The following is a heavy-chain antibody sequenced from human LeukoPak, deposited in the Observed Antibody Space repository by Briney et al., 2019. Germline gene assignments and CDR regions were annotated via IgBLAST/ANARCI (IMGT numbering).Heavy chain of an antibody. Sequence: TGGSLRLSCAASGFTFSSHGMHWVRQSPGKGLEWVAVIWYDGSNKYYADSAKGRFTISRDNSKNTLYLQMNSLRAEDTAIYYCAKDSSAYSGSYYDYWGQGTLVTVSS. CDR3: AKDSSAYSGSYYDY. CDR1: GFTFSSHG. V-gene: IGHV3-33*06. J-gene: IGHJ4*02. D-gene: IGHD1-26*01. CDR2: IWYDGSNK.